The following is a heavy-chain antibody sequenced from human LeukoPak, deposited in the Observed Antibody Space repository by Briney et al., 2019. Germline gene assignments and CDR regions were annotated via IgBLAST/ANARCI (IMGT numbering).Heavy chain of an antibody. J-gene: IGHJ6*02. CDR1: GFTFSSYA. D-gene: IGHD6-13*01. V-gene: IGHV3-30*04. CDR2: ISYDGSNK. Sequence: PGGSLRLSCAASGFTFSSYAMHWVRQAPGKGLEWVAVISYDGSNKYYADSVKGRFTISRDNSKNTLHLQMNSLRAEDTAVYYCAKDGLIAATTSYYGMDVWGQGTTVTVSS. CDR3: AKDGLIAATTSYYGMDV.